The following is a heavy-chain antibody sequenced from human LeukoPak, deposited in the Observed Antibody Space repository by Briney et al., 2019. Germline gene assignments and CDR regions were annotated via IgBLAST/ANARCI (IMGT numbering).Heavy chain of an antibody. CDR2: ISAYNGNT. J-gene: IGHJ1*01. CDR3: ARDAPLLVPAAIGHADYFQH. D-gene: IGHD2-2*02. V-gene: IGHV1-18*01. Sequence: ASVKVSCKASGYTFTSYGISWVRQAPGQGLEWMGWISAYNGNTNYAQKLQGRVTMTTDTSTSTAYMELRSLRSDDTAVYYCARDAPLLVPAAIGHADYFQHGGQGPLVTVSS. CDR1: GYTFTSYG.